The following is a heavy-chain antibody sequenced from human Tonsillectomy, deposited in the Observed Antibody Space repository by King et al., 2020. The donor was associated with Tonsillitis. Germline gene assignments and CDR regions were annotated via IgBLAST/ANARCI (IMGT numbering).Heavy chain of an antibody. CDR3: SRREGTYGGNSDWYFDL. V-gene: IGHV3-21*01. CDR2: ISDSSSYI. J-gene: IGHJ2*01. D-gene: IGHD4-23*01. CDR1: GFTFSSYF. Sequence: VQLVESGGGLVKPGGSLRLSCAASGFTFSSYFMNWVRQAPGKGLEWGSSISDSSSYIYYADSVKGRFTISRDNAKNSLYLQLNSLQAEDTAVYYCSRREGTYGGNSDWYFDLWGRGTLVTVSS.